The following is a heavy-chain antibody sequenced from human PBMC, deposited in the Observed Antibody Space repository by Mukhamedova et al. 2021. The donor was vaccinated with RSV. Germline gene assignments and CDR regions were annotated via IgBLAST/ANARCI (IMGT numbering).Heavy chain of an antibody. Sequence: QSTWGGLEWVSAISGSGGSTYYADSVKGRFTISRDNSKNTLYLQMNSLRAEDTAVYYCAKAPVSTIFGVVITPSYYYMMDGWDGGTAIT. V-gene: IGHV3-23*01. J-gene: IGHJ6*02. CDR2: ISGSGGST. CDR3: AKAPVSTIFGVVITPSYYYMMDG. D-gene: IGHD3-3*01.